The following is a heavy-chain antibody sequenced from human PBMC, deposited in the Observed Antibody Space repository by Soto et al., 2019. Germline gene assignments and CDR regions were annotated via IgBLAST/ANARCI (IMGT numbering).Heavy chain of an antibody. CDR3: TTPKHFYDSSGCKN. V-gene: IGHV3-15*07. D-gene: IGHD3-22*01. CDR1: GFTFSSVW. CDR2: IKSKTDGGTT. Sequence: EVQLVESGGGLVKPGGSLRLSCAASGFTFSSVWINWVRQAPGKGLEWVGRIKSKTDGGTTDYAAPVKGRFTISRDDSKNTLYLQMNSLKTEDTAVYYCTTPKHFYDSSGCKNWGQGTLVTVSS. J-gene: IGHJ4*02.